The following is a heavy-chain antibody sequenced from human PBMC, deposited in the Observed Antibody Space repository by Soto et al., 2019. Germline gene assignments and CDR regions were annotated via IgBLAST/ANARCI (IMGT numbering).Heavy chain of an antibody. CDR1: GGSFSGYY. D-gene: IGHD3-10*01. CDR2: INHSGST. Sequence: SETLSLTCAVYGGSFSGYYWSWIRQPPGKGLEWIGEINHSGSTNYNPSLKSRVTISVDTSKNQFSLKLSSVTAADTAVYYCARNLRQLGPRSGSYYYGMDVWGQGTTVTVSS. J-gene: IGHJ6*02. V-gene: IGHV4-34*01. CDR3: ARNLRQLGPRSGSYYYGMDV.